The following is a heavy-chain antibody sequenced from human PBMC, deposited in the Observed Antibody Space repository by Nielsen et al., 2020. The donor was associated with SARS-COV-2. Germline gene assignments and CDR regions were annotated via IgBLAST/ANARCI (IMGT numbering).Heavy chain of an antibody. Sequence: GESLKISCAASGFTFSGSTMHWVRQASGKGLEWVGRIRSKANSYATGFAASVKGRFTISRDDSKNTAYLQMNSLKTEDTAVYYCATDWGIWFESLGYWGQGTLVTVSS. CDR1: GFTFSGST. V-gene: IGHV3-73*01. J-gene: IGHJ4*02. CDR3: ATDWGIWFESLGY. D-gene: IGHD3-10*01. CDR2: IRSKANSYAT.